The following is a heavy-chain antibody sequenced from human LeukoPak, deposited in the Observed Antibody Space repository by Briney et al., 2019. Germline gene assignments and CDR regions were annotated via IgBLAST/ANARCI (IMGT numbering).Heavy chain of an antibody. D-gene: IGHD6-19*01. CDR1: GFTFSSYA. J-gene: IGHJ1*01. Sequence: GGSLRLSCAASGFTFSSYAMHWVRQAPGKGLEWVAVISYDGSNKYYADSVKGRFTISRDNSKNTLYLQMNSLRAEDTAVYYCAKGIAVAAFQHWGQGTLVTVSS. CDR2: ISYDGSNK. CDR3: AKGIAVAAFQH. V-gene: IGHV3-30*04.